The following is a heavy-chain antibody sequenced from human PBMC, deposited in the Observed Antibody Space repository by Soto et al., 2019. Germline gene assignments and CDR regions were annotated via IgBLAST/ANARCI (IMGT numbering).Heavy chain of an antibody. D-gene: IGHD6-13*01. Sequence: QVQLVESGGGVVQPGRSLRLSCAASGFTFSSYGMHWVRQAPGKGLEWVAVISYDGSNKYYADSVKGRFTISRDNSKKTHYLQMNSLIADDTAVYYCAEDHRDSSSWYYYYYYAMDVWGQGTTVTVSS. J-gene: IGHJ6*02. CDR3: AEDHRDSSSWYYYYYYAMDV. CDR2: ISYDGSNK. CDR1: GFTFSSYG. V-gene: IGHV3-30*18.